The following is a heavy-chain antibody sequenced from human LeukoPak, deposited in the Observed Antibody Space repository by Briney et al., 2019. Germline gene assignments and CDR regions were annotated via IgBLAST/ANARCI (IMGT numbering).Heavy chain of an antibody. J-gene: IGHJ5*01. CDR1: GFTFSNSV. D-gene: IGHD3-10*01. CDR2: ISGNGSST. CDR3: AKGNFGSGSYYNDGFDS. V-gene: IGHV3-23*01. Sequence: GGSLRLSCAASGFTFSNSVMSWVRQAPGKGLEWVSVISGNGSSTDYADSMKGRFTVSRDNSKNTLYLQMNSLRVEDTAVYYCAKGNFGSGSYYNDGFDSWGQGTLVTVSS.